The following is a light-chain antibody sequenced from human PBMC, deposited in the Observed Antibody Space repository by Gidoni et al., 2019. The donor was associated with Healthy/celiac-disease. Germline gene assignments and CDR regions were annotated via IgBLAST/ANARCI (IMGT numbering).Light chain of an antibody. V-gene: IGKV1-39*01. CDR2: AAS. CDR1: QSISSY. Sequence: IQITHSPSSLSASVGDRVTLTCRESQSISSYLNWYQQKPGKAPNLLIYAASSLQSGVPSSFSGSGSGTDFTLTISSLQPEDFATYYCQQSYSTPRTFXQXTKLEIK. J-gene: IGKJ2*01. CDR3: QQSYSTPRT.